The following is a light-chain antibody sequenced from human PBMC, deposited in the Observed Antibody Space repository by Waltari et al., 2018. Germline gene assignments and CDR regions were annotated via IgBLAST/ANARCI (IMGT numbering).Light chain of an antibody. CDR2: DAS. CDR1: QSISRF. J-gene: IGKJ1*01. Sequence: EIMLTPSPPTLSLSTAERASLSCRASQSISRFLGGYQQKPGQAPRLLIYDASTRATGIPDRFSGSGSGTDFSLTINRLEPEDIAVYYCQKYGSLPATFGQGTKVEIK. V-gene: IGKV3-20*01. CDR3: QKYGSLPAT.